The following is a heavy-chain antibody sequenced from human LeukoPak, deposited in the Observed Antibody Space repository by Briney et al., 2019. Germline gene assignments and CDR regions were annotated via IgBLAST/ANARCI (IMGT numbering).Heavy chain of an antibody. V-gene: IGHV3-48*03. D-gene: IGHD3-10*01. CDR1: GFTFSSYE. Sequence: PGGSLRLSCAASGFTFSSYEMNWVRQAPGKGLQWVSYISSSGSTIYYADSVKGRFTISRDNAKNTLYLQMNSLRAEDTAVYYFARDSYYYGSGSYGWFDPWGQATLVTVSS. CDR2: ISSSGSTI. J-gene: IGHJ5*02. CDR3: ARDSYYYGSGSYGWFDP.